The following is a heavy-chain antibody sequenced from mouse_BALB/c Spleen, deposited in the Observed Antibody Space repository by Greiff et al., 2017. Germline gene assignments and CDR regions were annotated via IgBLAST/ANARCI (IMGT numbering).Heavy chain of an antibody. D-gene: IGHD1-2*01. J-gene: IGHJ2*01. CDR1: GYSITSGYY. Sequence: EVQLQQSGPGLVKPSQSLSLTCSVTGYSITSGYYWNWIRQFPGNKLEWMGYISYDGSNNYNPSLKNRISITRDTSKNQFFLKLNSVTTEDTATYYCARRHYYGPYYFDYWGQGTTLTVSS. CDR2: ISYDGSN. CDR3: ARRHYYGPYYFDY. V-gene: IGHV3-6*02.